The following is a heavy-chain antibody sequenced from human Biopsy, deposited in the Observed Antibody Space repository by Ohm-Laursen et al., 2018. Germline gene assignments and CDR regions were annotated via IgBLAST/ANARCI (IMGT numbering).Heavy chain of an antibody. V-gene: IGHV3-33*04. J-gene: IGHJ2*01. CDR2: IWYDGTNE. CDR3: ARGLSSGWYGYFDV. D-gene: IGHD6-19*01. Sequence: SLSLSCAASGFTFGHYAMHWVRQAPGTGLEWLSLIWYDGTNEDYADSVRGRFTIYRDNSKNTLYLQINTLTLEDTAFYYCARGLSSGWYGYFDVWGRGTLVTVSS. CDR1: GFTFGHYA.